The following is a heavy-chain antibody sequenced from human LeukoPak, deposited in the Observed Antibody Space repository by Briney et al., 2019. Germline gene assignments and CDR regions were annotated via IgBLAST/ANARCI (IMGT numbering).Heavy chain of an antibody. V-gene: IGHV3-48*01. Sequence: GGSLRLSCAASGFTFSSYSMNWVRQVPGKGLEWVSYISSSSSTIYYADSVKGRFTISRDNAKNSLYLQMNSLRAEDTAVYYCARANTLGATYPGYWGQGTLVTVSS. CDR2: ISSSSSTI. J-gene: IGHJ4*02. D-gene: IGHD1-26*01. CDR1: GFTFSSYS. CDR3: ARANTLGATYPGY.